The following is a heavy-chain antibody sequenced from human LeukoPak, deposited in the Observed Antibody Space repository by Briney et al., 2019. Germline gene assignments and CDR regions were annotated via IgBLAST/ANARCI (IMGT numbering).Heavy chain of an antibody. V-gene: IGHV4-39*07. CDR2: IYYSGST. J-gene: IGHJ5*02. CDR3: ARERSSSTSLGVFDP. Sequence: SETLSLTCTVSGGSISSSSYYWGWIRQPPGTGLEWIGSIYYSGSTNYNPSLKSRVTISVDTSKNQFSLKLSSVTAADTAVYYCARERSSSTSLGVFDPWGQGTLVTVSS. CDR1: GGSISSSSYY. D-gene: IGHD2-2*01.